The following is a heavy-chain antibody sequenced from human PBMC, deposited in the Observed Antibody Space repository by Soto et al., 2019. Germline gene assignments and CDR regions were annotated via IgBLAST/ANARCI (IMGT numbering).Heavy chain of an antibody. D-gene: IGHD7-27*01. V-gene: IGHV3-23*01. Sequence: EVQLLESGGALVQPGGSLRLSCAAFGFPFSVFAMSWVRQAPGKGLELVSTISGRGENTYYADSVKGRFTISRDNSKNTLNLQMNSLRGEDTAVYYCAKDRGTGDYGVNAVDIWGQGTMVTVAS. J-gene: IGHJ3*02. CDR1: GFPFSVFA. CDR2: ISGRGENT. CDR3: AKDRGTGDYGVNAVDI.